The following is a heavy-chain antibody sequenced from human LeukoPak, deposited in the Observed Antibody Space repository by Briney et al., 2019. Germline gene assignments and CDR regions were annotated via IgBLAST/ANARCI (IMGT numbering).Heavy chain of an antibody. CDR1: GFTFSNAW. V-gene: IGHV3-15*07. CDR2: IKSKNVGGTT. Sequence: GGSLRLSCAASGFTFSNAWMNWVRQAPGKGLEWVGRIKSKNVGGTTDYAAPVKGRFTISRDDSKNTVYLQMNSLKIEDTAVYYCTSRAAFDPWGQGTLVTVSS. J-gene: IGHJ5*02. CDR3: TSRAAFDP.